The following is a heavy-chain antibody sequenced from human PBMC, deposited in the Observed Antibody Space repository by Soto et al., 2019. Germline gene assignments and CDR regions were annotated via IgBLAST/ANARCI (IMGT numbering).Heavy chain of an antibody. CDR3: ARDRGGYSSGWYSDY. V-gene: IGHV3-48*01. D-gene: IGHD6-19*01. CDR1: GFTFSSYS. J-gene: IGHJ4*02. Sequence: GGSLRLSCAASGFTFSSYSMNWVRQAPGKGLEWVSYISSSSSTIYYADSVKGRFTISRDNAKNSLYLQMNSLRAEDTAVYYCARDRGGYSSGWYSDYWGQGTLVTVSS. CDR2: ISSSSSTI.